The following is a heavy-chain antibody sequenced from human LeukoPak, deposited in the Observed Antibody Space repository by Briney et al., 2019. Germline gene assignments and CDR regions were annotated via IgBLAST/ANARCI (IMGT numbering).Heavy chain of an antibody. J-gene: IGHJ3*02. Sequence: PGGSLRLSCAASGFTFSSYGMSWVRQAPGKGLEWVANIKQDGSEKYYVDSVKGRFTISRDSAKNSLYLQMNSLRAEDTAVYYCARDVAWELLGDAFDIWGQGTMVTVSS. CDR3: ARDVAWELLGDAFDI. CDR1: GFTFSSYG. D-gene: IGHD1-26*01. CDR2: IKQDGSEK. V-gene: IGHV3-7*01.